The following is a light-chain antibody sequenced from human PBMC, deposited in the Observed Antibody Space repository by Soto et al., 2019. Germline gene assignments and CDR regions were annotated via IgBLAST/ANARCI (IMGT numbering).Light chain of an antibody. CDR3: QHYNSYPYT. Sequence: DIQMTQSPSTLSASVGDRVTITCRASQTISTWLAWYQQRPGKAPNLLIYKASSLESGVSSRFSGSGSGTEFTLTISNLKPDDFATYYCQHYNSYPYTFGQGTKLEIK. J-gene: IGKJ2*01. CDR2: KAS. CDR1: QTISTW. V-gene: IGKV1-5*03.